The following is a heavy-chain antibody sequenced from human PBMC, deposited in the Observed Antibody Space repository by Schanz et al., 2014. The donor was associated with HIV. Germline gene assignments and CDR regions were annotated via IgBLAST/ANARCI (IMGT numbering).Heavy chain of an antibody. V-gene: IGHV3-30*18. CDR3: AKAGLFFGQLWLGFFDY. J-gene: IGHJ4*02. Sequence: QVQLVESGGGVVQPGRSLRLSCAASGFTFSTKEMHWVRQVPGKGLGGGTIISHNGNNDYYAGSVKGRVTISRDNSKNTLYLQMNNLKTEDTAVYYCAKAGLFFGQLWLGFFDYWGQGAQVTVSS. CDR1: GFTFSTKE. CDR2: ISHNGNND. D-gene: IGHD5-18*01.